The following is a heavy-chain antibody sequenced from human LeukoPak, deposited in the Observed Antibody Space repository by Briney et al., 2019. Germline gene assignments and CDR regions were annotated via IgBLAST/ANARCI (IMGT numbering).Heavy chain of an antibody. J-gene: IGHJ3*02. CDR3: ARELGVRTTVTTSAFDI. CDR1: GGSISSGSYY. CDR2: IYTSGST. D-gene: IGHD4-17*01. V-gene: IGHV4-61*02. Sequence: PSQTLSLTCTVSGGSISSGSYYWSWIRQPAGKGLEWIGRIYTSGSTNYNPSLKSRVTISVDTSKNQFSLKLSSVTAADTAVYYCARELGVRTTVTTSAFDIWGQGTMVTVSS.